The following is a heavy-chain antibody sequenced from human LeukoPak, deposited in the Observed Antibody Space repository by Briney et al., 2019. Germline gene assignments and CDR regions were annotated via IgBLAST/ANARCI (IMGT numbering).Heavy chain of an antibody. V-gene: IGHV1-24*01. CDR1: GYTLTELS. Sequence: ASVKVSCTVSGYTLTELSMHWVRQAPGKGLEWMGGFDPEDGETICAQKFQGRVTMTEDTSTDTAYMELSSLRSEDTAVYYCATGRATTVTYFDYWGQGTLVTVSS. CDR3: ATGRATTVTYFDY. CDR2: FDPEDGET. D-gene: IGHD4-17*01. J-gene: IGHJ4*02.